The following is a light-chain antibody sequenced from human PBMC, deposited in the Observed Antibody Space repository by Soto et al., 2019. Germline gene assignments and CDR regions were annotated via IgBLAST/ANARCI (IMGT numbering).Light chain of an antibody. CDR2: EVT. CDR1: SSDVGAYSY. J-gene: IGLJ2*01. V-gene: IGLV2-14*01. CDR3: SSYTSGSTLVV. Sequence: QSALTQPASVSGSPGQSITISCTGSSSDVGAYSYVSWYQQHPGKAPRLMIYEVTNRPSGVANRFSGSKSGNTASLTISGLRAEDEADYYCSSYTSGSTLVVFGGGTKLT.